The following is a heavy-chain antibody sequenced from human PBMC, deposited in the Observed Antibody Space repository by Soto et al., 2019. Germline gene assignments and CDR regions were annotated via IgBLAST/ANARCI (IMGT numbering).Heavy chain of an antibody. V-gene: IGHV5-51*01. CDR3: ARHEATYYNFYGMDV. CDR2: IHPGESDT. J-gene: IGHJ6*02. CDR1: GYSFTTYW. Sequence: GESLKISCKSYGYSFTTYWIAWVRQMPGKGLGWMGSIHPGESDTRYSPSFQGQVTISADRSITTAYLQWSSLKASDTAMYYCARHEATYYNFYGMDVWGQGTTVTVSS.